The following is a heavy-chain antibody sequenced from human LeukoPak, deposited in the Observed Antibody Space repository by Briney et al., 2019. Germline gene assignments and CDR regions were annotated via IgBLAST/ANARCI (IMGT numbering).Heavy chain of an antibody. CDR2: IYDGGST. D-gene: IGHD5-12*01. Sequence: SETLSLTCTVSGASIGSTTYYWDWFRQPPGKGLEWIGNIYDGGSTHYNPSLKSRLTMSVDTSKNHFSLRLNSVTAADAAIYYCATHRRPGSGGYENAFEIWGQGTMVTVSS. CDR1: GASIGSTTYY. V-gene: IGHV4-39*01. J-gene: IGHJ3*02. CDR3: ATHRRPGSGGYENAFEI.